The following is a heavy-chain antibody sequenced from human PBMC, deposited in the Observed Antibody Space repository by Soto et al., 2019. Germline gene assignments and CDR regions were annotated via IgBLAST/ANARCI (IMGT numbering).Heavy chain of an antibody. CDR1: GGPISSGDYY. CDR3: ARVGGSWITSMDDGFDI. CDR2: IYYSGST. V-gene: IGHV4-30-4*01. Sequence: TSETLSLTCTVSGGPISSGDYYWSWIRQPPGKGLEWIGYIYYSGSTYYNPSLKSRVSISVDTSKNQFSLKLSSVTAADTAVYYCARVGGSWITSMDDGFDIWGQGTMVTVSS. D-gene: IGHD2-15*01. J-gene: IGHJ3*02.